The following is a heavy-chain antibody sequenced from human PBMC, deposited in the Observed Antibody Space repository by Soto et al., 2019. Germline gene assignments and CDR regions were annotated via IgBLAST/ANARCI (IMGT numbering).Heavy chain of an antibody. J-gene: IGHJ4*02. CDR2: TYYRSTWYN. CDR3: ARVIGNSWFAD. D-gene: IGHD6-13*01. V-gene: IGHV6-1*01. CDR1: GDSVASNSVA. Sequence: PSQTLSLTCAISGDSVASNSVAWNWIRQSPSRGLEWLGRTYYRSTWYNDYAAHVRSRININPDTSKNQLSLYLNSVTPEDTAMYYCARVIGNSWFADWGQGTLVTVSS.